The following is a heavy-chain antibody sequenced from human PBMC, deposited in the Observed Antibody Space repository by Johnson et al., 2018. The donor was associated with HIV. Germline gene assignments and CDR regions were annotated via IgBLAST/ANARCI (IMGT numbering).Heavy chain of an antibody. J-gene: IGHJ3*02. CDR1: GFTFSNYD. V-gene: IGHV3-30*18. CDR3: AKDRSGSWYGADAFDI. Sequence: QVQLVESGGGVVQPGRSLRLSCAASGFTFSNYDIHWVRQPPGKGLEWVAVISSDGSNKYYADSVKVRFTISRDNSKNTLYLQMNSLRAEDTAVYYCAKDRSGSWYGADAFDIWGQGTMVTVSS. CDR2: ISSDGSNK. D-gene: IGHD6-13*01.